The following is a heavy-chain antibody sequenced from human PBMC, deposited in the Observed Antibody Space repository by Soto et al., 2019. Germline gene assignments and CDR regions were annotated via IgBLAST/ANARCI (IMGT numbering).Heavy chain of an antibody. D-gene: IGHD6-13*01. CDR1: GYTFTGYY. Sequence: ASVRVSFKASGYTFTGYYMHWVRQAPGQGLEWMGWINPNRGGTNYAQKFQGWVTMTRDTSISTAYMELSRLRSDDTAVYYCARGRQAAAGSGMDVWGQGTTVTVSS. CDR2: INPNRGGT. V-gene: IGHV1-2*04. J-gene: IGHJ6*02. CDR3: ARGRQAAAGSGMDV.